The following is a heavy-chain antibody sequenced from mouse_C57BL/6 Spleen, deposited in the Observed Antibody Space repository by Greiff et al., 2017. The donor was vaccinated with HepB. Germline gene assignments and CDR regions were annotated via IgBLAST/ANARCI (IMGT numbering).Heavy chain of an antibody. CDR3: ARFYYDYDRGFAY. D-gene: IGHD2-4*01. J-gene: IGHJ3*01. CDR1: GFTFSSYT. Sequence: EVQGVESGGGLVKPGGSLKLSCAASGFTFSSYTMSWVRQTPEKRLEWVATISGGGGNTYYPDSVKGRFTISRDNAKNTLYLQMSSLRSEDTALYYCARFYYDYDRGFAYWGQGTLVTVSA. CDR2: ISGGGGNT. V-gene: IGHV5-9*01.